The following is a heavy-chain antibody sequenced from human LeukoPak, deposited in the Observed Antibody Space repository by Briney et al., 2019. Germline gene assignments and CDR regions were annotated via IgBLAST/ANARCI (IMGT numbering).Heavy chain of an antibody. CDR2: INPNSGGT. J-gene: IGHJ4*02. D-gene: IGHD6-19*01. CDR3: ARDRIAVAGTVDS. V-gene: IGHV1-2*02. Sequence: GASVKVSCKASGYTFTSYGISWVRQAPGQGLEWMGWINPNSGGTDYAQKFQGRVTMTRDTSISTAYMELSRLRSDDTAVYYCARDRIAVAGTVDSWGQGTLVTVSS. CDR1: GYTFTSYG.